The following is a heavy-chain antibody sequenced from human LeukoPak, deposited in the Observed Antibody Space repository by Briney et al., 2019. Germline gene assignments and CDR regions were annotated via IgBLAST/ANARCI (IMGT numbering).Heavy chain of an antibody. J-gene: IGHJ6*03. Sequence: ASVKVSCKASGYTFTGYYMHWVRQAPGQGLEWMGWMNPNSGGTNYAQKFQGRVTMTRDTSISTAYMELSRLRSDDTAVYYCARGGSSGWYSRLDYYYYMDVWGKGTTVTLSS. V-gene: IGHV1-2*02. CDR1: GYTFTGYY. CDR2: MNPNSGGT. D-gene: IGHD6-19*01. CDR3: ARGGSSGWYSRLDYYYYMDV.